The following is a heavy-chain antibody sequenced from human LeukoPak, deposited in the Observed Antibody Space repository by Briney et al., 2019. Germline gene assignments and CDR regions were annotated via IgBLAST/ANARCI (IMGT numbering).Heavy chain of an antibody. CDR2: IHYSGST. D-gene: IGHD2-8*02. CDR3: ARVLVGTLGGYYYYYGMDV. CDR1: GGSITNYY. V-gene: IGHV4-59*08. J-gene: IGHJ6*02. Sequence: SETLSLTCTVSGGSITNYYWSWMRQPPGKGLEWIGYIHYSGSTNYNPSLKSRVTISLDTSKNQFSLRLTSVTAADTAIYYCARVLVGTLGGYYYYYGMDVWGQGTTVTVSS.